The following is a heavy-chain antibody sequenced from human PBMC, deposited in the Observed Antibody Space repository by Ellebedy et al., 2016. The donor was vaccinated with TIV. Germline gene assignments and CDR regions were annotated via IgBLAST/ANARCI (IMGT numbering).Heavy chain of an antibody. CDR2: ISRDRSSI. V-gene: IGHV3-23*01. Sequence: GESLKISCVASGFTFNKCAMSWVRQAPGKGLEWVSAISRDRSSIYYADSVKGRFTISRDNSKNTLYLQMSSLRVEDTALYFCARNRDANGWYVDLWGQGTLVTVSS. J-gene: IGHJ5*02. CDR3: ARNRDANGWYVDL. CDR1: GFTFNKCA. D-gene: IGHD6-19*01.